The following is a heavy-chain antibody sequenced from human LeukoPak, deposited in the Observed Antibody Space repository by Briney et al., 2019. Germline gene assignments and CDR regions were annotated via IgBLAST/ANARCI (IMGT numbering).Heavy chain of an antibody. J-gene: IGHJ6*02. V-gene: IGHV1-69*02. CDR1: PGTLSRYT. D-gene: IGHD4-23*01. Sequence: GPSVTDSCKASPGTLSRYTISWVRQLSGQRLEWMGRIIPILGIANYAQKFQGRVTITADKSTSTAYMELSSLRSEDTAVYYCASREVVSPPDGYGMDVWGQGTTVTVSS. CDR3: ASREVVSPPDGYGMDV. CDR2: IIPILGIA.